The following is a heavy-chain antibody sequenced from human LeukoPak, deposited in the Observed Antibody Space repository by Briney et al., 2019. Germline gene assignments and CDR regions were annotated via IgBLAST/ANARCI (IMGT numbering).Heavy chain of an antibody. V-gene: IGHV2-5*02. D-gene: IGHD6-19*01. Sequence: ESGPTLVKPTQTLTLTCTVSGFSLSSSGVGVAWLRQPPGKALEWLALIYWDDDKRYNPSLNSRLTITKDTSKNHVVLTMTNMDPVDTATYFCAHRTTSGWYRTEWFFDYWGQGTLVTVSS. CDR2: IYWDDDK. CDR3: AHRTTSGWYRTEWFFDY. CDR1: GFSLSSSGVG. J-gene: IGHJ4*02.